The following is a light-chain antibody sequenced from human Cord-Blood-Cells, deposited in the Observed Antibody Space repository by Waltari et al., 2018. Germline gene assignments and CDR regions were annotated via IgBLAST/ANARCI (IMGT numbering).Light chain of an antibody. V-gene: IGLV2-14*01. CDR1: SSDVGGYNH. CDR2: EVS. Sequence: QSALTQPASVSGSPGQPITISCTGTSSDVGGYNHVSWYQQHPGKAPKLMIYEVSNRPSGVSNRFSGSKSGNTASLTISGLQAEDEADYYCSSYTSSSTLIFGTGTKVTVL. CDR3: SSYTSSSTLI. J-gene: IGLJ1*01.